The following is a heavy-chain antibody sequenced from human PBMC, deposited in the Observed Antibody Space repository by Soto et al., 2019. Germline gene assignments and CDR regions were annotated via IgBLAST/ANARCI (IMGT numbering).Heavy chain of an antibody. Sequence: SETLSLTCTVSGGSISSGDYYWSWIRQPPGKGLEWIGYIYYSGSTYYNPSLKSRVTISVDTSKNQFSLKLSSVTAADTAVYYCASHNYGDHEVFDIWGQGTMVTVSS. D-gene: IGHD4-17*01. CDR1: GGSISSGDYY. J-gene: IGHJ3*02. CDR3: ASHNYGDHEVFDI. V-gene: IGHV4-30-4*01. CDR2: IYYSGST.